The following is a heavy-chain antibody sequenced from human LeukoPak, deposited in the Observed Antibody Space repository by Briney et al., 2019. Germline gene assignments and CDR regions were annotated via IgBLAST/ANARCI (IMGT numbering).Heavy chain of an antibody. CDR1: GFTFSSYS. V-gene: IGHV3-48*01. CDR3: ARDSFGDSVDY. D-gene: IGHD4-17*01. J-gene: IGHJ4*02. Sequence: PGGSLRLSCAASGFTFSSYSMNWVRQTPGKGLEWVASIRSTSRTTCYGDSVKGRFTISRDNAKNSLYLQMNSLRAEDTAVYYCARDSFGDSVDYWGQGTLVTVSS. CDR2: IRSTSRTT.